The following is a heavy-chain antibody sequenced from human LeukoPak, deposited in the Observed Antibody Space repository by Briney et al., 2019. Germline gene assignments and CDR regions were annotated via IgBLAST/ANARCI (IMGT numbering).Heavy chain of an antibody. Sequence: ASVKVSCKASGYSFTSYEINWVRQATGQGLEWMGWMNPSSGNTGYAQNFQGRVTMTRNTSTSTAYMDLSSVTSAGTAVYYCARRRYTDFDYWGEGTLVSVSS. CDR3: ARRRYTDFDY. CDR2: MNPSSGNT. D-gene: IGHD2-2*02. CDR1: GYSFTSYE. J-gene: IGHJ4*02. V-gene: IGHV1-8*01.